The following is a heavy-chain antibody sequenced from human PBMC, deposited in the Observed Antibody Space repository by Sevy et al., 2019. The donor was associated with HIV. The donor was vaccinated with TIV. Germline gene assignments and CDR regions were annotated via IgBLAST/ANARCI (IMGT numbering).Heavy chain of an antibody. J-gene: IGHJ6*03. CDR1: GFTFSNAW. V-gene: IGHV3-15*01. Sequence: GGSLRLSCAASGFTFSNAWMSWVRQAPGKGLEWVGRIKSKTDGGTTDYAAPVKGRFTISRDDSKNTLYLQMNSLKTXDTAVYYCTTELKSTYYDFWSGYYPHSYYYYYMDVWGKGTTVTVSS. CDR2: IKSKTDGGTT. CDR3: TTELKSTYYDFWSGYYPHSYYYYYMDV. D-gene: IGHD3-3*01.